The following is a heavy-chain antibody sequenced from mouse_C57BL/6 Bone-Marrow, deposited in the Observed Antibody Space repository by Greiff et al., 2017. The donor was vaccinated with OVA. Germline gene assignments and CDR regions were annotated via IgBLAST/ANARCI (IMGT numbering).Heavy chain of an antibody. CDR2: IRNKANGYTT. Sequence: EVKVEESGGGLVQPGGSLSLSCAASGFTFTDYYMSWVRQPPGKALEWLGFIRNKANGYTTEYSASGKGRFTISRDNSQSILYLQMNALRAEDSATYYCARGCYYGNWKYFNVWGTGTPVTVSS. CDR1: GFTFTDYY. J-gene: IGHJ1*03. V-gene: IGHV7-3*01. CDR3: ARGCYYGNWKYFNV. D-gene: IGHD2-1*01.